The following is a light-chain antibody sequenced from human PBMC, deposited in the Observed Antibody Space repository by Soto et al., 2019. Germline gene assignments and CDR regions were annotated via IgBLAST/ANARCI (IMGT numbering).Light chain of an antibody. CDR1: QDISNY. Sequence: DIQMTQSPSSLSASVGDRVTITCQASQDISNYSNWFQQKPGKAPKLLIYDASNLETGVPSRFSGSGSGTDFTLTISSLQPEDIATYYCQQYDNLPWAFGQGTKLEI. V-gene: IGKV1-33*01. CDR2: DAS. CDR3: QQYDNLPWA. J-gene: IGKJ2*01.